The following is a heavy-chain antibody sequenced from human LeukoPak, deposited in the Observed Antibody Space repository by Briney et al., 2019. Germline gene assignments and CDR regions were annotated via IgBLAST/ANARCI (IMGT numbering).Heavy chain of an antibody. CDR3: ARDVCSGGSCYSGPHWFDP. D-gene: IGHD2-15*01. Sequence: SETLSLTCTVSGGSISSYYWSWIRQPPGKGLEWIGYIYYSGSTNYNPSLKSRATISVDTSKNQFSLKLSSVTAADTAVYYCARDVCSGGSCYSGPHWFDPWGQGTLVTVSS. J-gene: IGHJ5*02. V-gene: IGHV4-59*01. CDR2: IYYSGST. CDR1: GGSISSYY.